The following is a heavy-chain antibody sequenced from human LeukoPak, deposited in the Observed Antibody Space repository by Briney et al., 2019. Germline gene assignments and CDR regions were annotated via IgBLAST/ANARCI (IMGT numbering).Heavy chain of an antibody. J-gene: IGHJ4*02. CDR2: MNPDNGDT. D-gene: IGHD6-13*01. V-gene: IGHV1-8*01. CDR3: ARGLGDYNTNWFPVSGY. Sequence: GASVKVSCKASGYTFTTNDMSWVRQAAGQGLEWMGWMNPDNGDTGYAQKFQGRVTMTRNISITTAYIELSSLTSEDTAIYYCARGLGDYNTNWFPVSGYWGQGPLVTVSS. CDR1: GYTFTTND.